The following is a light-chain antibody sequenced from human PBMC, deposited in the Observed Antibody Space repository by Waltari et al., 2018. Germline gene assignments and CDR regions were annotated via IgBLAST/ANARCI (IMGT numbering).Light chain of an antibody. CDR3: QQSYSTPRT. CDR1: QSISSY. CDR2: AAS. J-gene: IGKJ1*01. V-gene: IGKV1-39*01. Sequence: DIQMTQSPSSLSASVGDRVTITCRASQSISSYLSWYQQKPGKAPKLLIYAASNLQSGVTSRFSGSGSGTDFTLTISSLQPEDFATYYCQQSYSTPRTFGQGTKVEIK.